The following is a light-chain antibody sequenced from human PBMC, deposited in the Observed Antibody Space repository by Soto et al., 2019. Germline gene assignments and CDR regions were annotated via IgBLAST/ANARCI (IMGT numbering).Light chain of an antibody. Sequence: QSVLTQPRSVSGSPGQSVTISCTGTSSDVGGYNYVSWYQQHQGKAPKLMIYDVSKRPSGVPDRFSGSKSGSTASLTISGLQAEDEADCYCCSYAGSYTYVFGTGTKVTVL. CDR1: SSDVGGYNY. CDR3: CSYAGSYTYV. V-gene: IGLV2-11*01. J-gene: IGLJ1*01. CDR2: DVS.